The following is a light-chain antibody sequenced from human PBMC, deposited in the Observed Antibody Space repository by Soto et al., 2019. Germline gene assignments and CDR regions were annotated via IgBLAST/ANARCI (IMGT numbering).Light chain of an antibody. Sequence: QSALTQPASVSGSPGQSITISCTGTSSDVGSYNLVSWYQQHPGKAPKLMIYEGSKPPSGVSNRFSGSKSGNTASLTISGLQAEDEADYYCCSCAGSSTLVVFGGGTQLTVL. J-gene: IGLJ2*01. CDR3: CSCAGSSTLVV. CDR2: EGS. V-gene: IGLV2-23*01. CDR1: SSDVGSYNL.